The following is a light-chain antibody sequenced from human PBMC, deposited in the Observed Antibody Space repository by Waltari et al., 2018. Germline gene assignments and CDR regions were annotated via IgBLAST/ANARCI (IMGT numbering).Light chain of an antibody. V-gene: IGLV2-14*01. CDR1: ISDVGGYEY. Sequence: QSALTQPASVSGSPGQSITISCTGTISDVGGYEYVSWFQQHPGKAPKVMIYGVSNRPSGVSDRFSASKSGVTASLTISGLQAEDEADYYCSSYTSSNTFVFGTGTKVTVL. CDR2: GVS. J-gene: IGLJ1*01. CDR3: SSYTSSNTFV.